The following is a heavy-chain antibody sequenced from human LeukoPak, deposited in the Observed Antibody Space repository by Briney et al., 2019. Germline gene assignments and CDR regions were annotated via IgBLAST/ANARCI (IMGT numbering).Heavy chain of an antibody. V-gene: IGHV3-21*01. Sequence: GSLRLSCAASGFTFSSYSMNWVRQAPGKGLEWVSSISSSSSYIYYADSVKGRFTISRDNAKNSLYLQMNSLRAEDTAVYYCARDLRGYYYDSSDPDYYGMDVWGQGTTVTVSS. J-gene: IGHJ6*01. D-gene: IGHD3-22*01. CDR2: ISSSSSYI. CDR3: ARDLRGYYYDSSDPDYYGMDV. CDR1: GFTFSSYS.